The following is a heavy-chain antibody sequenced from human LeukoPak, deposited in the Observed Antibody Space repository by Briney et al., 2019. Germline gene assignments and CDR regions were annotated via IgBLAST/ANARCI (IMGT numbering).Heavy chain of an antibody. V-gene: IGHV3-30*02. CDR2: IRHDGSNE. Sequence: PGGSLRLSCVGSGFTFSSYGMHWVRQAAGKGLEWVAFIRHDGSNEYYADSVKGRFTVSRDNSKNTLFLQMNSLRVEEMAVYYCAKEVHPYDSGTYYFDYWGRGTLATVSS. D-gene: IGHD3-10*01. CDR1: GFTFSSYG. J-gene: IGHJ4*02. CDR3: AKEVHPYDSGTYYFDY.